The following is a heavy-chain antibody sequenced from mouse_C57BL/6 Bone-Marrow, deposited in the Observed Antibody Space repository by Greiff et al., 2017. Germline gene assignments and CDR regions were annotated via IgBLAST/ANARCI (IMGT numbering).Heavy chain of an antibody. Sequence: QVQLQQPGAELVMPGASVKLSCKASGYTFTSYWMHWVKQRPGQGLEWIGEIDPSDSYTTYNQKFKGKSTLTVDKSSSTAYMQLSSLTSEDSAVYYCARVGNSNYVGWFAYWGQGTLVTVSA. V-gene: IGHV1-69*01. CDR2: IDPSDSYT. J-gene: IGHJ3*01. D-gene: IGHD2-5*01. CDR1: GYTFTSYW. CDR3: ARVGNSNYVGWFAY.